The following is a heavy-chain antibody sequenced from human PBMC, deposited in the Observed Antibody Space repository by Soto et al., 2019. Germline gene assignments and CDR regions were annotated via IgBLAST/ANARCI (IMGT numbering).Heavy chain of an antibody. CDR1: GFNFGNYA. D-gene: IGHD6-25*01. CDR3: AKDKGGTPYYIDS. J-gene: IGHJ4*02. V-gene: IGHV3-9*01. CDR2: INWNSDKV. Sequence: EVLLVESGGGLVQPGGSLRLSCAVSGFNFGNYAMHWVRQAPGKGLEWVAAINWNSDKVAYAGSVLGRFTIFRNSAKNSLHLQMNDLTTDDAAFYYCAKDKGGTPYYIDSWGQGILVTVSS.